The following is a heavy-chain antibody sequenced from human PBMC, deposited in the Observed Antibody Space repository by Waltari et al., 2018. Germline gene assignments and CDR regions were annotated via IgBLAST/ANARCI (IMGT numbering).Heavy chain of an antibody. CDR2: IIPMFGIP. CDR1: GDPFGVYD. V-gene: IGHV1-69*12. CDR3: ARHELGISQYYYNMYV. J-gene: IGHJ6*03. D-gene: IGHD7-27*01. Sequence: VQLVQSWSEGKKTGSSFKVSCKASGDPFGVYDVSWVRLAPGQGLEWMGVIIPMFGIPEYSQKFQDRLTITADESTNTAYMELSGLSSEDTAIYYCARHELGISQYYYNMYVWGQGTTVTISS.